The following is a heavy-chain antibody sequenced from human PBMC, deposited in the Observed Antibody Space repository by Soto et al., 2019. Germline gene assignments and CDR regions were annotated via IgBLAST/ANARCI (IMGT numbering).Heavy chain of an antibody. CDR1: GGSISSYY. CDR3: ARAGYSSSWYAWGAFDT. CDR2: IYYSGST. Sequence: QVQLQESGPGLVKPSETLSLTCTVSGGSISSYYWSWIRQPPGKGLEWIGYIYYSGSTNYNPSLKSRVTISVDTSKNQFSLKLSSVTAADTAVYYCARAGYSSSWYAWGAFDTWGQGTMVTVSS. D-gene: IGHD6-13*01. J-gene: IGHJ3*02. V-gene: IGHV4-59*01.